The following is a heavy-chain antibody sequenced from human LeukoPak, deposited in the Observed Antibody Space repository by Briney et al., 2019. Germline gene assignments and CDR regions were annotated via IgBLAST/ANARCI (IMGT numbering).Heavy chain of an antibody. J-gene: IGHJ4*02. V-gene: IGHV3-48*02. D-gene: IGHD6-13*01. Sequence: PGGSLRLSCAASGFTFSSYAMSWVRQAPGKGLEWVSAISRSGSTICYADSVKGRFTISRDNAKNSLYLQMNSLRDEDTAVYYCVRRVPNNSSWYELFDYWGQGTLVTVSS. CDR1: GFTFSSYA. CDR2: ISRSGSTI. CDR3: VRRVPNNSSWYELFDY.